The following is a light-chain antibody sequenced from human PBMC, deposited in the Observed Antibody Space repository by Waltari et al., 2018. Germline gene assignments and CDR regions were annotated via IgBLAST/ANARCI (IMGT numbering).Light chain of an antibody. J-gene: IGKJ2*03. V-gene: IGKV3-15*01. Sequence: IVMTQSPATLSVSPGQRATLSCRASQSVGSKLAWYQQKPGQAPRLLIFGASTRATGIPARFSGSGSGTDFTLTISRLQSEDSAVYYYQYYNDGYSFGQGTTLEIK. CDR3: QYYNDGYS. CDR1: QSVGSK. CDR2: GAS.